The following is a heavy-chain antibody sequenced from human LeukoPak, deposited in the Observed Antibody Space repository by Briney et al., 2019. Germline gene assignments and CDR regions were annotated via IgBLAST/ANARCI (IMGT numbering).Heavy chain of an antibody. CDR1: GYTFTGYY. CDR2: INPNSGGT. J-gene: IGHJ4*02. V-gene: IGHV1-2*02. CDR3: ARDPAWYSSSWNYFDY. D-gene: IGHD6-13*01. Sequence: ASVKVSCKASGYTFTGYYIHWVRQAPGQGLEWMGWINPNSGGTNYAQKFQGRVTMTRDMSTSTVYMELSSLRSEDTAVYYCARDPAWYSSSWNYFDYWGQGTLVAVSS.